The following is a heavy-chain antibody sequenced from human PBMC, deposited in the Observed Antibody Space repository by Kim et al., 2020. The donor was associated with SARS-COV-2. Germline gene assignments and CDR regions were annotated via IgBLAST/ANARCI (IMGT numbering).Heavy chain of an antibody. Sequence: GGSLRLSCAASGFSIGTYTMNWVRQAPGKGLEWVSSISRSGSYIYYADSVKGRFTISRDNAENSLYLQMNGLGAEDTAFYYCARSPGGYSVYDSVSVDWFDPWGQGNLVTVSS. V-gene: IGHV3-21*01. J-gene: IGHJ5*02. CDR1: GFSIGTYT. CDR3: ARSPGGYSVYDSVSVDWFDP. CDR2: ISRSGSYI. D-gene: IGHD5-12*01.